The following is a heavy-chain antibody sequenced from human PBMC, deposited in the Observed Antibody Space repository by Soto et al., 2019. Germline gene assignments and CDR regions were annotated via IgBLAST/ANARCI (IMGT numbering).Heavy chain of an antibody. J-gene: IGHJ5*02. CDR1: GYTFTSYD. V-gene: IGHV1-8*01. D-gene: IGHD6-13*01. CDR2: MNPNSGNT. Sequence: QVQLVQSGAEVKKSGASVKVSCKASGYTFTSYDINWVRQATGQGLEWMGWMNPNSGNTGYAQKFQGRVTMTRNTSISTAYMELSSLRYEDTAVYYCARARSAAGTGWFDPWGQGNLVTVSS. CDR3: ARARSAAGTGWFDP.